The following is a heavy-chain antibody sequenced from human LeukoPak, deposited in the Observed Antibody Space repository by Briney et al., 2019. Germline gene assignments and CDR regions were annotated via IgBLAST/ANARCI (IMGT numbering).Heavy chain of an antibody. CDR1: GGSISSGSYY. CDR2: IYYSGST. Sequence: SETLSLTCTVSGGSISSGSYYWGWIRQPPGKGLEWIGSIYYSGSTYYNPSLKSRVTISVDRSKNQFSPKLSSVTVADTAVYYCARGPYYYMDVWGKGTTVTVSS. CDR3: ARGPYYYMDV. V-gene: IGHV4-39*07. J-gene: IGHJ6*03.